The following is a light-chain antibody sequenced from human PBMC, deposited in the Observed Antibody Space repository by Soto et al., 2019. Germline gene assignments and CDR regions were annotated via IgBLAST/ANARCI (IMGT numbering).Light chain of an antibody. J-gene: IGLJ3*02. CDR3: QSYDSSLSGWV. Sequence: QSVLTQPPSVSGAPGQRVTISCTGSSSNIGAGYDVHWYQQLPGTAPKLLIYGNSNRPSGVPDRFSGSKSGTSASLAITGLQADDEADYYRQSYDSSLSGWVFGGGTKLTVL. CDR2: GNS. V-gene: IGLV1-40*01. CDR1: SSNIGAGYD.